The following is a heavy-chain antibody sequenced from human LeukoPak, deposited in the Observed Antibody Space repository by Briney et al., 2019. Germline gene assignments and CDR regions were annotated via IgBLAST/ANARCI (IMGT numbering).Heavy chain of an antibody. CDR1: GLMFDEYG. V-gene: IGHV3-20*01. J-gene: IGHJ4*02. Sequence: GALRLSCAASGLMFDEYGMSWVRQVPGKGLEWVCGINRIGSITGCADSVKGRFTISRDNAKNFLFLDMNSLRVEDTAFYHCARKGVGGELGGFDYWGQGTLVTVSS. CDR2: INRIGSIT. CDR3: ARKGVGGELGGFDY. D-gene: IGHD3-16*01.